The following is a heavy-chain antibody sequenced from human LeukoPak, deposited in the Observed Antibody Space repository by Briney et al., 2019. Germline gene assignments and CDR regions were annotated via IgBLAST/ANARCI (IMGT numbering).Heavy chain of an antibody. D-gene: IGHD2-15*01. CDR3: ARERRGYAGDNFDY. J-gene: IGHJ4*02. CDR1: GGSISSSSYY. Sequence: PSETLSLTCTVSGGSISSSSYYWGWIRQPPGKGLEWIGSIYYSGSTYYNPSLKSRVTISVDTSKNQFSLKLSSVTAADTAVYYCARERRGYAGDNFDYWGQGTLVTVSS. CDR2: IYYSGST. V-gene: IGHV4-39*07.